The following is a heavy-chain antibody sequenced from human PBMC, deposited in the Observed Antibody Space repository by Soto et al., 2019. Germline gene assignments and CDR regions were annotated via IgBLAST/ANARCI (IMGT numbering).Heavy chain of an antibody. J-gene: IGHJ4*02. V-gene: IGHV4-39*01. CDR3: ARHQRYDSSGYYLFDY. D-gene: IGHD3-22*01. Sequence: SETLSLTCTVSGGSVSSSSYYWGWIRQPPGKGLEWIGSIYYSGSTYYNPSLKSRVTISVDTSKNQFSLKLSSVTAADTAVYYCARHQRYDSSGYYLFDYWGQGTLVTVSS. CDR1: GGSVSSSSYY. CDR2: IYYSGST.